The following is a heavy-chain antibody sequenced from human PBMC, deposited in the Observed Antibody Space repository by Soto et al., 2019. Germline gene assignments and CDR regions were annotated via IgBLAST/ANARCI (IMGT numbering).Heavy chain of an antibody. V-gene: IGHV3-48*01. J-gene: IGHJ6*02. CDR3: ARDFYGSGSYLGYYYYYGMDV. CDR2: ISSSSSTI. Sequence: EVQLVESGGGLVQPGGSLRLSCAASGFTCSSYSMNWVRQDPGKGLEWISYISSSSSTIYYADSVKGRFTISRDNAKNSLYLQMNSLRAEDTAVYYCARDFYGSGSYLGYYYYYGMDVWGQGTTVTVSS. D-gene: IGHD3-10*01. CDR1: GFTCSSYS.